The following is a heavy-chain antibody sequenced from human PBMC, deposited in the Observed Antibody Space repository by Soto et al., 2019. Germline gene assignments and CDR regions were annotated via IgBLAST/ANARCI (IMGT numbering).Heavy chain of an antibody. V-gene: IGHV6-1*01. Sequence: SQTLSLTCAISGDSVSTNSATWDWIRQSPSRGLEWLGRTYYRSKWYNDYAVSVKGRITINPDTSNNQLSLQLNSVTAADTAVYYCAGGPYGSGNHHLNNWGQGVLVTVSS. J-gene: IGHJ4*02. D-gene: IGHD3-10*01. CDR2: TYYRSKWYN. CDR3: AGGPYGSGNHHLNN. CDR1: GDSVSTNSAT.